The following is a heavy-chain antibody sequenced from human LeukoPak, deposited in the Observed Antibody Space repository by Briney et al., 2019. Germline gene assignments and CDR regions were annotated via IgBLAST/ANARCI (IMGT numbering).Heavy chain of an antibody. CDR1: GFTFSNYA. Sequence: GGSLRLSCAASGFTFSNYAMNWVRQAPGKGLEWVSTISGNAENTYYADSVKGRFTISRDNSKNTLYLQMNSLRAEDTAIYYCAKAPRKFRGIIITPLYYFDYWGQGAPVTVSS. CDR2: ISGNAENT. D-gene: IGHD3-10*01. J-gene: IGHJ4*02. CDR3: AKAPRKFRGIIITPLYYFDY. V-gene: IGHV3-23*01.